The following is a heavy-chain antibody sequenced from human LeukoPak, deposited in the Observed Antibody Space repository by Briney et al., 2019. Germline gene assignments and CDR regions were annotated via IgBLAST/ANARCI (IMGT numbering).Heavy chain of an antibody. J-gene: IGHJ4*02. V-gene: IGHV3-7*01. CDR2: IKQDGSEK. Sequence: HPGESLRLSCAASGFSFSSYAMSWVRQAPGKGLEWVANIKQDGSEKYYVDSVKGRFTISRDNAKNSLYLQMNSLRAEDTAVYYCARDLPMITFGGVIVGWGFDYWGQGTLVTVSS. CDR1: GFSFSSYA. D-gene: IGHD3-16*02. CDR3: ARDLPMITFGGVIVGWGFDY.